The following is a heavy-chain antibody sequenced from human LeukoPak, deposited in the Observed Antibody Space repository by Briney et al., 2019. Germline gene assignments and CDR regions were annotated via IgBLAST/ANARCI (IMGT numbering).Heavy chain of an antibody. CDR1: GFTFSNAW. D-gene: IGHD6-13*01. CDR2: IKSKTDGGTT. V-gene: IGHV3-15*01. Sequence: KPGGSLRLSCAASGFTFSNAWMSWVRQAPGKGLEWVGRIKSKTDGGTTDYAAPVKGRFTISRDDSKNTLYLQMNSLKTEDTAVYYCTTEGPAAGTPFDYWGQGTLVTVSS. CDR3: TTEGPAAGTPFDY. J-gene: IGHJ4*02.